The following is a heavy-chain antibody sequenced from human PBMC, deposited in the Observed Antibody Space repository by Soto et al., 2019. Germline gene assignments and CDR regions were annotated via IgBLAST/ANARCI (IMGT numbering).Heavy chain of an antibody. D-gene: IGHD2-2*01. Sequence: SETLSLTCTVSGGSISSSSYYWGWIRQPPGKGLEWIGSIYYSGSTYYNPSLKSRVTISVDTSKNQFSLKLSSVTAADTAVYYCAGGVVPAAPFDYWGQGTLVTVSS. J-gene: IGHJ4*02. CDR2: IYYSGST. CDR3: AGGVVPAAPFDY. V-gene: IGHV4-39*01. CDR1: GGSISSSSYY.